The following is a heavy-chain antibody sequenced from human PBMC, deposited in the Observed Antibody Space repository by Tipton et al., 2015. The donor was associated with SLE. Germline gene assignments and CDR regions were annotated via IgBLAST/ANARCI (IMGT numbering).Heavy chain of an antibody. D-gene: IGHD3-22*01. J-gene: IGHJ3*02. CDR2: IYPGDFDT. CDR3: ARLNFDFDDSSGGHDSFDI. CDR1: GYSFTNYW. Sequence: QLVQSGAEVKKAGESLKISCKGSGYSFTNYWIAWVRQMPGKGLECMAIIYPGDFDTRYNPSFQGQVTISADKSISTAYLQWSSLKASDTAIYYCARLNFDFDDSSGGHDSFDIWGQGTMLTVSS. V-gene: IGHV5-51*03.